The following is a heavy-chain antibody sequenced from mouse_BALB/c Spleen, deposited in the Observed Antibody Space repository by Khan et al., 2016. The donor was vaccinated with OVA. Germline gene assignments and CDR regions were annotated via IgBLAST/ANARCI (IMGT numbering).Heavy chain of an antibody. Sequence: QVQLQQSGAELVRPGVSVKISCKGSGYTFTDFAMHWVKQSHAKSLEWIGVISTYYGAANYNQNFKGKATMTVDKSSSTAYMELARRTSEDSAIFYCGGGRGHYRFAYWGQGTLVTVSA. CDR3: GGGRGHYRFAY. J-gene: IGHJ3*01. CDR2: ISTYYGAA. D-gene: IGHD2-1*01. CDR1: GYTFTDFA. V-gene: IGHV1S137*01.